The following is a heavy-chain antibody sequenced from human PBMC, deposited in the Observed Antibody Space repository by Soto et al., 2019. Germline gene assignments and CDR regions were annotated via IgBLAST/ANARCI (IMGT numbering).Heavy chain of an antibody. CDR2: IWFDGSNK. V-gene: IGHV3-33*01. J-gene: IGHJ4*02. CDR3: TRDRDSRRGWDYFDH. D-gene: IGHD4-4*01. Sequence: WSLRLSCAVSGFTFSGYGMHWVRQAPGKGLEWVAVIWFDGSNKNYADSVKGRFTISRDDSKNTLYLQMNSLRAEDTAVYYCTRDRDSRRGWDYFDHWGQGTLVTVSS. CDR1: GFTFSGYG.